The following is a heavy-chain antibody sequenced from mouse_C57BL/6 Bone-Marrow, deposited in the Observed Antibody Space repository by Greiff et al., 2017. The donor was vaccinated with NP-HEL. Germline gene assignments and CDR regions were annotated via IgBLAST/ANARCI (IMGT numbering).Heavy chain of an antibody. CDR2: IDPKNGDT. Sequence: VQLQQSGAELVRPGASVKLSCTASGFNIKDDYMHWVKQRPEQGLEWIGWIDPKNGDTEYSSKFQGKATITAETSSNTAYLQLSSLTSEDTAVYYCTTGGNSPYAMDFWGQGTSVTVSS. CDR1: GFNIKDDY. V-gene: IGHV14-4*01. J-gene: IGHJ4*01. D-gene: IGHD5-1-1*01. CDR3: TTGGNSPYAMDF.